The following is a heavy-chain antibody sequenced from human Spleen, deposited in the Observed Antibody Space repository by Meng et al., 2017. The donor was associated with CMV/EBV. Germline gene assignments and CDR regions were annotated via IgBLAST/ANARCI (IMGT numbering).Heavy chain of an antibody. V-gene: IGHV1-46*01. Sequence: ASVKVSCKASGGTFSSYAISWVRQAPGQGLEWMGIINPSGGSTTYPQKFQGRVTMTRDTSTSTVYMELSSLRSEDTAVYYCARDDHSDYWGQGTLVTVSS. CDR3: ARDDHSDY. CDR2: INPSGGST. J-gene: IGHJ4*02. CDR1: GGTFSSYA.